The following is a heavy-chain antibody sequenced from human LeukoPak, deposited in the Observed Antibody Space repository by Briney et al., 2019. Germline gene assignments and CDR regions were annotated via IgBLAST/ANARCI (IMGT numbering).Heavy chain of an antibody. J-gene: IGHJ6*03. D-gene: IGHD6-6*01. V-gene: IGHV3-48*03. CDR2: ISSSGSTI. CDR1: GFTFSSYE. CDR3: AKRGGSSSPGGDHYYYYMDV. Sequence: GGSLRLSCAASGFTFSSYEMNWVRQAPGKGLEWVSYISSSGSTIYYADSVKGRFTISRDNAKNSLYLQMNSLRAEDTAVYYCAKRGGSSSPGGDHYYYYMDVWGKGTTVTVSS.